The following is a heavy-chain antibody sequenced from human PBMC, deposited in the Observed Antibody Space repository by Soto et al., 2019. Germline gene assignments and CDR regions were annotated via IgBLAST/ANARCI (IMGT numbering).Heavy chain of an antibody. J-gene: IGHJ6*02. Sequence: QVQLVQSGAEVKKPGSSVKVSCKASGGTFSSYAISWVRQAPGQGLEWMGGIIPIFGTANYAQKFQVRVTITADESTSTAYMELSSLRSDDTAVYYCACHVPAAGYYYGMDVWGQGTTVTVSS. V-gene: IGHV1-69*12. CDR1: GGTFSSYA. D-gene: IGHD2-2*01. CDR2: IIPIFGTA. CDR3: ACHVPAAGYYYGMDV.